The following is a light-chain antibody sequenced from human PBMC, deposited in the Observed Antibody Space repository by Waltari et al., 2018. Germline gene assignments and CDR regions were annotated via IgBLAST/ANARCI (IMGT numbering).Light chain of an antibody. Sequence: DIVMTQSPLSLPVSPGEPASISCRSSQSLLHSSGYTFLDWYLQKTGQSPQLLIYLVSNRASGFPDRFSGSGSGTDFTLKISRVEAEDVGVYYCMQARQTPWTFGQGTKVEIK. V-gene: IGKV2-28*01. CDR2: LVS. CDR1: QSLLHSSGYTF. CDR3: MQARQTPWT. J-gene: IGKJ1*01.